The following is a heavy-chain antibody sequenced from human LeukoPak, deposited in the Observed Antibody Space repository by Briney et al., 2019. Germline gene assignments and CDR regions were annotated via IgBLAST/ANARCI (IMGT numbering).Heavy chain of an antibody. CDR1: GYSFTSYW. Sequence: GESLKISCKGSGYSFTSYWIGWVRQMPGKGLEWMGIIYPGDSDTRYSPSFQGQVTISADKSISTAYLQWSSLKASDTAMYYCARLEGATTNRDDAFDIWGQGTMVTVSS. V-gene: IGHV5-51*01. CDR2: IYPGDSDT. J-gene: IGHJ3*02. CDR3: ARLEGATTNRDDAFDI. D-gene: IGHD1-26*01.